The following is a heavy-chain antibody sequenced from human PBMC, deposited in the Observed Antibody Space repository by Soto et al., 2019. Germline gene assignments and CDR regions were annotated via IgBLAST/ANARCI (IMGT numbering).Heavy chain of an antibody. CDR1: GFTFSSYA. V-gene: IGHV3-23*01. J-gene: IGHJ4*02. CDR3: AREYLEWLDRKIPFDY. Sequence: GGSLRLSCAASGFTFSSYAMSWVRQAPGKGLEWVSAISGSGGSTYYADSVKGRFTISRDNSKNTLYLQMNSLRAEDTAVYYCAREYLEWLDRKIPFDYWGQGTLVTVSS. D-gene: IGHD3-3*01. CDR2: ISGSGGST.